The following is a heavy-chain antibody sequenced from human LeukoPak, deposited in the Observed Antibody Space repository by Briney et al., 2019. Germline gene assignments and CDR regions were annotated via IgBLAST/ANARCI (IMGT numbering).Heavy chain of an antibody. D-gene: IGHD2/OR15-2a*01. J-gene: IGHJ6*02. Sequence: SETLSLTCAVYGGSFSGYYWSWIRQPPGKGLEWIGEINHSGSTNYNPSLKSRVTISVDTSKNQFSLKLSSVTAADTAVYYCARLPTIFPSPYYYGMDVWGQGTTVTVSS. CDR1: GGSFSGYY. V-gene: IGHV4-34*01. CDR2: INHSGST. CDR3: ARLPTIFPSPYYYGMDV.